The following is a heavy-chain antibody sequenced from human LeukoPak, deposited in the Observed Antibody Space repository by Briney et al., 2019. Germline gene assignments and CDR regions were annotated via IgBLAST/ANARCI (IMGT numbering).Heavy chain of an antibody. D-gene: IGHD4-11*01. CDR3: ARDLHDYYYFYMDL. Sequence: PSETLSLTCTVSGGSITSSSYYWGWIRQPPGKGLEWIGSIYYSGSTYYNPSLKSRVTMSVDTSKNQFTLKLSSVTAADTAVYYCARDLHDYYYFYMDLWGKGTTVTVSS. V-gene: IGHV4-39*06. J-gene: IGHJ6*03. CDR1: GGSITSSSYY. CDR2: IYYSGST.